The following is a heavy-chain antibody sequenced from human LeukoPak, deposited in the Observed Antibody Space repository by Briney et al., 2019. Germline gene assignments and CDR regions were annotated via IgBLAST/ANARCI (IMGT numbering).Heavy chain of an antibody. Sequence: GGSLRLSCAASGFPFSSYSMNWVRQAPGKGLEWVSYISISSSTMYYADSVKGRFTISRDNAKNSLYLQMNSLRAEDTAVYYCARLHGAYPFDFWGQGTLVTVSS. V-gene: IGHV3-48*01. CDR1: GFPFSSYS. CDR3: ARLHGAYPFDF. CDR2: ISISSSTM. D-gene: IGHD4/OR15-4a*01. J-gene: IGHJ4*02.